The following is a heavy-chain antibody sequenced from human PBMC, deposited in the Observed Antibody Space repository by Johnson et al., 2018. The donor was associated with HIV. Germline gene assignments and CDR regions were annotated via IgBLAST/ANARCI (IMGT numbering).Heavy chain of an antibody. CDR3: VKLPVAPSYGAFDI. J-gene: IGHJ3*02. CDR1: GFSFSSYG. V-gene: IGHV3-33*03. Sequence: QVQLVESGGGVVQPGRSLRLSCAASGFSFSSYGMHWVRQAPGKGLEWVAVIWYDGSNKYYADSVEDRFTISRDSAKNSLYLQMNSLRAEDTAVYYCVKLPVAPSYGAFDIWGQGTMVTVSS. D-gene: IGHD6-19*01. CDR2: IWYDGSNK.